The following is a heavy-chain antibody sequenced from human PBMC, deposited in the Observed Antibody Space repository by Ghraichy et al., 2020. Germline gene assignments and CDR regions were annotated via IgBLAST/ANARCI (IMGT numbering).Heavy chain of an antibody. CDR2: ISSSSVTK. D-gene: IGHD3-3*01. J-gene: IGHJ4*02. Sequence: GGSLRLSCAIGGFTFSSCSMNWVRQAPGKGLEWVSYISSSSVTKYYADSVNGRFTISRDNAKSLLFLQMNRLTAEDTAIYYCAGSIGDVSARYLDYWSQGTLVTVPS. CDR3: AGSIGDVSARYLDY. CDR1: GFTFSSCS. V-gene: IGHV3-48*01.